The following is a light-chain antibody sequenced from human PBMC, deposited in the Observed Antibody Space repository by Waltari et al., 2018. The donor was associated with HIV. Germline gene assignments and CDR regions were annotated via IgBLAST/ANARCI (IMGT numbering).Light chain of an antibody. CDR1: NIGRMS. J-gene: IGLJ2*01. CDR2: DDT. Sequence: YVLTQPPSVSVAPGQTARITCGGDNIGRMSVHWYQRTPGQAPVLVVYDDTGRPSRIPERFSGSNSGNTATLTISSVEVGDEADYYCQVWDSRGAHVVFGGGTKLTVL. CDR3: QVWDSRGAHVV. V-gene: IGLV3-21*02.